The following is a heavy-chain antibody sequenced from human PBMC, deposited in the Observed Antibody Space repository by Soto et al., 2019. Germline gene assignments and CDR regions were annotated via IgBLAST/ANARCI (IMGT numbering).Heavy chain of an antibody. D-gene: IGHD2-15*01. CDR1: GGTFSSYA. CDR3: ARAGAGYCSGGSCYSAWNYGMDV. Sequence: QVQLVQSGAEVKKPGSSVKVSCKASGGTFSSYAISWVRHAPGQGLEWRGGIIPIFGTANYAQKFQGRVKTPADQSTSTAYMELSSLRSEDTAVYYCARAGAGYCSGGSCYSAWNYGMDVWGQGTTVTVSS. J-gene: IGHJ6*02. CDR2: IIPIFGTA. V-gene: IGHV1-69*01.